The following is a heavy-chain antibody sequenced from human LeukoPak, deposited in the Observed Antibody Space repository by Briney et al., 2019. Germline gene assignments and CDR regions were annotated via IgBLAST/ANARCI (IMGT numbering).Heavy chain of an antibody. CDR2: ISYDGNEK. D-gene: IGHD3-22*01. CDR1: HFTFSNYA. J-gene: IGHJ4*02. Sequence: PGGSLRLSCVAAHFTFSNYAMYWIRQAPGKGLEWVAVISYDGNEKYYADSVRGRFTISRDNSANTLYLQMNTLRAEDTAMYYCARDLEVVVIQYYFEYWGQGTLLSVSS. CDR3: ARDLEVVVIQYYFEY. V-gene: IGHV3-30-3*01.